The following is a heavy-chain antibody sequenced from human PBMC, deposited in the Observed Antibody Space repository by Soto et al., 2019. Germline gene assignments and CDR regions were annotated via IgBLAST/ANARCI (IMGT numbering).Heavy chain of an antibody. CDR2: ISGGGGGT. CDR1: GFTFDNYA. D-gene: IGHD3-22*01. J-gene: IGHJ4*02. CDR3: AKDVHYDSSGGLDH. Sequence: EVRLLESGGGLEQPGGSPRLSCATSGFTFDNYAMGWVRQAPGKGRGWVSGISGGGGGTYYADSVKGRFIISRDNSKNTLYLQINGLRTEDTAVYFCAKDVHYDSSGGLDHWGQGTLVTVSS. V-gene: IGHV3-23*01.